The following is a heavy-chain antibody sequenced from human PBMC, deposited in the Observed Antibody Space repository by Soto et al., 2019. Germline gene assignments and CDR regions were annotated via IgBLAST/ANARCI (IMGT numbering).Heavy chain of an antibody. J-gene: IGHJ4*02. CDR3: VKEAISGWPVYFDY. CDR2: FSGNGRTT. Sequence: PGGSLRLSCAASGFNFRKFTMHWVRQPPGKGLEWVSLFSGNGRTTYYADSVEGRFTIYRDDSKNSVSLQMKSLRPEDTALYYCVKEAISGWPVYFDYWGQGTLVTVSS. CDR1: GFNFRKFT. V-gene: IGHV3-43*01. D-gene: IGHD6-19*01.